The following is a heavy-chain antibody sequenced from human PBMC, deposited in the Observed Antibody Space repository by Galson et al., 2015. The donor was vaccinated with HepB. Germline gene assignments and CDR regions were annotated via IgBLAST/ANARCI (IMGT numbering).Heavy chain of an antibody. CDR3: AKSGSAWNYPHDS. J-gene: IGHJ4*02. D-gene: IGHD1-7*01. Sequence: SLRLSCAVSGFAFSSYWMSWVRQAPGKGLEWVANIKQDGSEIYYVDSLRGRFTISRDNAKNSLYLQMNSLRAEDTAVYYCAKSGSAWNYPHDSWGQGTLVTVSS. CDR1: GFAFSSYW. V-gene: IGHV3-7*03. CDR2: IKQDGSEI.